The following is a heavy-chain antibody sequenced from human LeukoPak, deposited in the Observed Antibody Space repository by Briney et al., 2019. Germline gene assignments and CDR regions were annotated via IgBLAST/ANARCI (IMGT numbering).Heavy chain of an antibody. D-gene: IGHD2/OR15-2a*01. J-gene: IGHJ3*02. V-gene: IGHV4-31*03. CDR2: IYYSGGT. CDR3: AREKGVTWAFDI. Sequence: PSETLSLTCTVSGGSTRSGGYYWSWIRQHPGKGLEWIGYIYYSGGTYYSPSLKSRVTISVDTSKNQFSLKLSSVTAADTAVYYCAREKGVTWAFDIWGQGTRVTVSS. CDR1: GGSTRSGGYY.